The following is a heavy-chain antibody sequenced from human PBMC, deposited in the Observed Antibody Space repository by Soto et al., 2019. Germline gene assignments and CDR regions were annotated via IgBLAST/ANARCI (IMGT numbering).Heavy chain of an antibody. Sequence: DVQLVETGGELIQPGGSLRLSCAASGFTVSSKYMSWVRQAPGKGLEWVSVIWSAGLIYYADSVRGRFTISSDISKNILYLEMTSLRADDTAVYYCAREAPMDVWGRGTTVTVSS. CDR1: GFTVSSKY. J-gene: IGHJ6*02. V-gene: IGHV3-53*02. CDR3: AREAPMDV. CDR2: IWSAGLI.